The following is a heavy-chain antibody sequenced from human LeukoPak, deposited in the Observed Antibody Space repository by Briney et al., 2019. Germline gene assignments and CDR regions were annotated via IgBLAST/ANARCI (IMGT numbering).Heavy chain of an antibody. CDR2: ISSSGGST. J-gene: IGHJ4*02. Sequence: GGSLRLSCAASGFTFSSYAMSWVRQAPGKGLEWVSLISSSGGSTYYADSVKGRFTISRDNSKNTLYLQMNSLRAEDTAVYYCAKDLWDTIFGVVINPYYFDYWGQGTLVTVSS. CDR3: AKDLWDTIFGVVINPYYFDY. D-gene: IGHD3-3*01. V-gene: IGHV3-23*01. CDR1: GFTFSSYA.